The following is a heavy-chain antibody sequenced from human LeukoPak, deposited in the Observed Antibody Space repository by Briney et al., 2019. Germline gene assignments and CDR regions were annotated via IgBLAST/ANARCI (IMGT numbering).Heavy chain of an antibody. D-gene: IGHD2-2*01. CDR2: IWYDGSNK. J-gene: IGHJ4*02. CDR1: GFTFSSYG. Sequence: QPGGSLRLSCAASGFTFSSYGMHWVRQAPGKRLEWVAVIWYDGSNKYYADSVKGRFTISRDNSKNTLYLQMNSLRAEDTAVYYCARDECSKQYCSSTSSPDYWGQGTLVTVSS. CDR3: ARDECSKQYCSSTSSPDY. V-gene: IGHV3-33*01.